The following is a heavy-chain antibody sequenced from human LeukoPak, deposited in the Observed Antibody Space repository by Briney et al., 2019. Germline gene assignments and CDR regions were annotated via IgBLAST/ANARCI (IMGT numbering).Heavy chain of an antibody. D-gene: IGHD1-26*01. V-gene: IGHV6-1*01. CDR2: TYYRSKWYN. J-gene: IGHJ4*02. Sequence: SQTLSLTCAISGDSVSSNSAAWNWIRQSPSRGLEWLGRTYYRSKWYNDYAVSVKSRITINPDTSKNQFSLQLNSVTPEDTAVYYCARVKIVGATPGAYYFDYWGQGTLVTVSS. CDR1: GDSVSSNSAA. CDR3: ARVKIVGATPGAYYFDY.